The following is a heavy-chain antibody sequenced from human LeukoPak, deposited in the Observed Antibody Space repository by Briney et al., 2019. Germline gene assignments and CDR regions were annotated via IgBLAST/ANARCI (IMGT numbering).Heavy chain of an antibody. CDR2: INPNSGGT. CDR1: GYTFTGYY. Sequence: GASVKVSCKASGYTFTGYYMHWVRQAPGQGLEWMGWINPNSGGTNYAQKFQGRVTMTRDTSISTAYMELSRLRSDDTAVYYCARDNPYWSSSWYEGNFDYWGQGTLLTVSS. V-gene: IGHV1-2*02. J-gene: IGHJ4*02. CDR3: ARDNPYWSSSWYEGNFDY. D-gene: IGHD6-13*01.